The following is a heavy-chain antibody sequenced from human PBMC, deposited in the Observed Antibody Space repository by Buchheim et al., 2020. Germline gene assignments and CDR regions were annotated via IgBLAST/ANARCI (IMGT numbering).Heavy chain of an antibody. CDR3: AREASSGYQTNGYFDY. D-gene: IGHD3-22*01. Sequence: EVQLVESGGGLVQPGGSLRLSCAASGFTFSSYSMNWVRQAPGKGLEWVSYISSGSSTIYYADSVKGRFTISRYNAQNSLYLQMNSLRDEDAAVYYCAREASSGYQTNGYFDYWGQGTL. CDR1: GFTFSSYS. CDR2: ISSGSSTI. V-gene: IGHV3-48*02. J-gene: IGHJ4*02.